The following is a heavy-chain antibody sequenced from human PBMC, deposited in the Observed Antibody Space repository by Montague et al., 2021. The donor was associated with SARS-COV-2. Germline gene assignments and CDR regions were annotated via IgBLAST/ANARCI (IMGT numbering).Heavy chain of an antibody. V-gene: IGHV6-1*01. CDR1: GDSVSTSSGT. CDR2: TYYRSEWYS. Sequence: CAISGDSVSTSSGTWNWVRLSPSRGLEWLGRTYYRSEWYSDYSVSVKSRISINPDTSKNQFSPQLNSVTPEDTAVYYCARAERGSCGDGNCYQYFFNYWGQGTLVTVSS. J-gene: IGHJ4*02. D-gene: IGHD2-15*01. CDR3: ARAERGSCGDGNCYQYFFNY.